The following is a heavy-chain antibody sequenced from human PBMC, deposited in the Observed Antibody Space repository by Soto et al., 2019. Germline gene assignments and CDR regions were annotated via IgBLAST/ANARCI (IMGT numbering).Heavy chain of an antibody. V-gene: IGHV1-8*02. J-gene: IGHJ5*02. Sequence: ASVKVSCKASGYTFTSYDINWVRQATGQGLEWMGWMNPNSGNTGYAQKFQGRVTMTRNTSISTAYMELSSLRSEDTAVYYCARGIVRSDSSSSPVPDNWFDPWGQGTLVTVSS. CDR2: MNPNSGNT. D-gene: IGHD6-6*01. CDR3: ARGIVRSDSSSSPVPDNWFDP. CDR1: GYTFTSYD.